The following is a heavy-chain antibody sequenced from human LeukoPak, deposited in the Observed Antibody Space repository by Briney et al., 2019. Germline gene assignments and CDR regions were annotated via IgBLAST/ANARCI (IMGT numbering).Heavy chain of an antibody. CDR2: IYYSGST. CDR3: ASMGGDSSGYYLDAFDI. J-gene: IGHJ3*02. Sequence: PSETLSLTCAVSGVSISGSGHYWGWIRQPPGKGLEWIGSIYYSGSTYYNPSLKSRVTISVDTSKNQFSLKLSSVTAADTAVYYCASMGGDSSGYYLDAFDIWGQGTMVTVSS. D-gene: IGHD3-22*01. V-gene: IGHV4-39*01. CDR1: GVSISGSGHY.